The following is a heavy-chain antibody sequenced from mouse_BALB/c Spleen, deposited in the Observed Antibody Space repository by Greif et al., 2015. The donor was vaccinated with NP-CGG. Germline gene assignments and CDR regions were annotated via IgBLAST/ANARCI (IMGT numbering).Heavy chain of an antibody. J-gene: IGHJ4*01. CDR2: IWAGGST. V-gene: IGHV2-9*02. CDR1: GFSLTSYG. Sequence: VKLMESGPGLVAPSQSLSITCTVSGFSLTSYGVHWVRQPPGKGLEWLGVIWAGGSTNYNSALMSGLSISKDNSKSQVFLKMNSLQTDDTAMYYCGSRAMDYWGQGTSVTVSS. D-gene: IGHD1-1*01. CDR3: GSRAMDY.